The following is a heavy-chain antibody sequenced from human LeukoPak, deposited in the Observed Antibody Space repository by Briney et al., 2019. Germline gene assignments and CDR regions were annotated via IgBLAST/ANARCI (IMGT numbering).Heavy chain of an antibody. V-gene: IGHV4-34*01. D-gene: IGHD3-10*01. CDR3: ARPRSGYYGSGSYGFIDY. CDR1: GVSFSGYY. CDR2: INHSGST. J-gene: IGHJ4*02. Sequence: SETLSLTCAVYGVSFSGYYWSWVRQPPGKGQEWVGEINHSGSTNYNPSLKSRVTISVDTSKNQFSLKLSSVTAADTAVYYCARPRSGYYGSGSYGFIDYWGQGTLVTVSS.